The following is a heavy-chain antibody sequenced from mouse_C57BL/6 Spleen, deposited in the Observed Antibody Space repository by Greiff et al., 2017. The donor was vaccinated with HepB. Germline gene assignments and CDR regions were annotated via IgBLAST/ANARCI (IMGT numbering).Heavy chain of an antibody. CDR2: IYPGSGST. CDR3: ARKNYGSSYEDFDY. D-gene: IGHD1-1*01. V-gene: IGHV1-55*01. J-gene: IGHJ2*01. Sequence: VQLQQPGAELVKPGASVKMSCKASGYTFTSYWITWVKQRPGQGLEWIGDIYPGSGSTNYNEKFKSKATLTVDTSSSTAYMQLSSLTSEDSAVYYGARKNYGSSYEDFDYWGQGTTLTVSS. CDR1: GYTFTSYW.